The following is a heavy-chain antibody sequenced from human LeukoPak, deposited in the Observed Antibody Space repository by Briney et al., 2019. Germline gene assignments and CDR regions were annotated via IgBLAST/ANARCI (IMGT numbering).Heavy chain of an antibody. V-gene: IGHV4-4*07. CDR2: IYTSGST. CDR3: AREAYSSSPPDYYYYYGMDV. Sequence: SETLSVTCTVSGGSISSYYWSWIRQPAGRGLEWIGRIYTSGSTNYNPSLKSRVTMSVDTSKNQFSLKLSSVTAADTAVYYCAREAYSSSPPDYYYYYGMDVWGQGTTVTVSS. CDR1: GGSISSYY. D-gene: IGHD6-13*01. J-gene: IGHJ6*02.